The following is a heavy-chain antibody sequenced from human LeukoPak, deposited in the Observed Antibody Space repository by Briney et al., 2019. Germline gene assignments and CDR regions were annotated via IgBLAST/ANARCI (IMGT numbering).Heavy chain of an antibody. D-gene: IGHD3-22*01. CDR1: GYTFTSYY. CDR2: INPSGGST. CDR3: ARECNISGDYYDSSGSRYFDL. Sequence: GASVKVSCKASGYTFTSYYMHWVRQAPGQGLEWMGIINPSGGSTSYAQKFQGRVTMTRDTSTSTVYMELSSLRSEDTAVYYCARECNISGDYYDSSGSRYFDLWGRGTLVTVSS. J-gene: IGHJ2*01. V-gene: IGHV1-46*01.